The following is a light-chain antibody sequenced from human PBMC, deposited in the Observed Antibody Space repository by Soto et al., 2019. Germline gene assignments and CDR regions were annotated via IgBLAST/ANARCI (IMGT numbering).Light chain of an antibody. Sequence: DIQMTQSPSSLSASVGDRVTVTCRASQDIGNYLCWYQQRLGKAPKLLICDASYLEAGVPSRFSGSGSGTDFTFTISSLQPEDFATYYCQQHDSLPLTFGGGTKVEMK. V-gene: IGKV1-33*01. CDR1: QDIGNY. J-gene: IGKJ4*01. CDR2: DAS. CDR3: QQHDSLPLT.